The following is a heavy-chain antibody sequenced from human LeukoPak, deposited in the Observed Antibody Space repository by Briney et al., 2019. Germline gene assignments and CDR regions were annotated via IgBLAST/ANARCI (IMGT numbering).Heavy chain of an antibody. V-gene: IGHV1-18*04. Sequence: ASVKDSCKASGYTFTTYTISWVRQAPGQGLEWMGWISVYNGNTNTALKFQGRVTMTADRSTSTAYMELRSLTSDDTAVYYCARGDRGGWAGTHVDDWGQGTLVTVSS. J-gene: IGHJ4*01. CDR3: ARGDRGGWAGTHVDD. CDR2: ISVYNGNT. D-gene: IGHD3-10*01. CDR1: GYTFTTYT.